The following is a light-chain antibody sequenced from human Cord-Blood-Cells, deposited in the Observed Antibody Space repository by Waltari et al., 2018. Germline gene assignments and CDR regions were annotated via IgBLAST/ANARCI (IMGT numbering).Light chain of an antibody. CDR3: QQYNNWPPYT. J-gene: IGKJ2*01. CDR1: QSVNSN. V-gene: IGKV3-15*01. CDR2: GAS. Sequence: DIVITLSPATLPVSPVERATLSCRASQSVNSNLAWYQQKPGQAPRLLISGASTRATGIPARFSGSGSGTEFTLTISSLQSEDVAVYYCQQYNNWPPYTFGQGTKLEIK.